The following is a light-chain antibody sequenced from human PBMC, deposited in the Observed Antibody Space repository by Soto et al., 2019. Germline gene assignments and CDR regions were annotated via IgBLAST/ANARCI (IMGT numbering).Light chain of an antibody. Sequence: EIVLTQSPATLSLSPGERATLSCRASQSVSSYLAWYQQKPGQAPRLLIYDASNRATGIPARFSVSGSGTDFTLTISSLEPEDVAVYYCQQRSNWPPYTFGQGTKLEIK. CDR2: DAS. CDR1: QSVSSY. J-gene: IGKJ2*01. V-gene: IGKV3-11*01. CDR3: QQRSNWPPYT.